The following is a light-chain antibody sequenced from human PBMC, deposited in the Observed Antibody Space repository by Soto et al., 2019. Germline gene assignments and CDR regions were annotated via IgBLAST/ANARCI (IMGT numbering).Light chain of an antibody. CDR1: SSDVGGYNY. CDR3: SSYTSSHVV. J-gene: IGLJ2*01. CDR2: EVN. Sequence: QSVLTQPPSASGSPGQSVAISCTGTSSDVGGYNYVSWYQQHPGKAPKLMIYEVNKRPSGVSNRFSGSKSGNTASLTISGLQAEDEADYYCSSYTSSHVVFGGGTKVTVL. V-gene: IGLV2-14*01.